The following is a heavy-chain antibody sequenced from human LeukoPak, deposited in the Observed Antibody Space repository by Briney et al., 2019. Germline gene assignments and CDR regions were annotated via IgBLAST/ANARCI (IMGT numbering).Heavy chain of an antibody. CDR1: GESFTDYY. J-gene: IGHJ5*02. Sequence: SETLSLTCAVYGESFTDYYWNWLRQPPGKGLEWIGEIHPSGTTNYNPSLKSRVTISVDTSKKQFSLKMSFVTAADTAVYFCARGTNWLDPWGQGTLVTVSS. V-gene: IGHV4-34*01. CDR3: ARGTNWLDP. CDR2: IHPSGTT.